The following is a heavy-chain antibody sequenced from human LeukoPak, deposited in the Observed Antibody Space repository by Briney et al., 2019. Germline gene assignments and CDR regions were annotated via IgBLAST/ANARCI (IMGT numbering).Heavy chain of an antibody. J-gene: IGHJ6*03. D-gene: IGHD3-10*01. CDR3: ARDSVNYYGSGSYYIVSVCYMDV. CDR2: IYYSGST. Sequence: KSSETLSLTCTVSGYSISSGYYWGWIRQPPGKGLEWIGSIYYSGSTYYNPSLKSRVTISVDTSKNQFSLKLSSVTAADTAVYYCARDSVNYYGSGSYYIVSVCYMDVWGKGTTVTISS. CDR1: GYSISSGYY. V-gene: IGHV4-38-2*02.